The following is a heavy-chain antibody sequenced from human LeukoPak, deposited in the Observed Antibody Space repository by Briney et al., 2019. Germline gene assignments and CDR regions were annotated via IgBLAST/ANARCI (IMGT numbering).Heavy chain of an antibody. Sequence: GESLKISCKGSGYSFTSYWIGCVRQMPGKGLEWMWIIYPGDSDTRYSPSFQGQVTISADKSISTAYLQWSSLKASDTAMYYCARRRDYYGSGSYLYNWFDPWGQGTLVTVSS. D-gene: IGHD3-10*01. J-gene: IGHJ5*02. CDR3: ARRRDYYGSGSYLYNWFDP. V-gene: IGHV5-51*01. CDR1: GYSFTSYW. CDR2: IYPGDSDT.